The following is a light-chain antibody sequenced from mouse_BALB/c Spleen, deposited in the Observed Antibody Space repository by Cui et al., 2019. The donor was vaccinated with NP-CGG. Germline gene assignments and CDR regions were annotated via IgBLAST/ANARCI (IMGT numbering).Light chain of an antibody. CDR1: TGAVTTSNY. CDR2: GTN. V-gene: IGLV1*01. CDR3: ALWYSNHWV. J-gene: IGLJ1*01. Sequence: VVTQDSALTTSPGETVTLTCRSSTGAVTTSNYANWVQEKPDNLFTGLIGGTNNRAPGVPARFSGSLIGDKAALTITGTQTEDEAIYFCALWYSNHWVFGGGTKLTVL.